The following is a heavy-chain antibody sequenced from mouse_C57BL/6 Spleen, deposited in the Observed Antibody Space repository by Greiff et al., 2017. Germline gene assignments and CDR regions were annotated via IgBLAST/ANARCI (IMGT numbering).Heavy chain of an antibody. CDR1: GYAFSSYW. Sequence: VQLQQSGAELVKPGASVKISCKASGYAFSSYWMNWVKQRPGKGLEWIGQIYPGDGDTNYNGKFKGKATLTADKSSGTAYMQLSSLTSEDSAVYFCAREGGRYAMDYWGQGTSVTVSS. J-gene: IGHJ4*01. V-gene: IGHV1-80*01. CDR2: IYPGDGDT. CDR3: AREGGRYAMDY.